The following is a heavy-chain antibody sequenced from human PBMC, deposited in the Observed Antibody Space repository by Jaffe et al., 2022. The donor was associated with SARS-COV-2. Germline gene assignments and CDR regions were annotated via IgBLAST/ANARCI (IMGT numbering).Heavy chain of an antibody. CDR3: AKDLNSIHYYDSSGHLNWFDP. CDR2: INPSGGST. D-gene: IGHD3-22*01. V-gene: IGHV1-46*01. Sequence: QVQLVQSGSEVKQPGASVKVSCKASGYTFISYYMHWVRQAPGQGLEWMGIINPSGGSTSYARKFQGRVTMTRDTSTSTVYMELSSLRSEDTAVYYCAKDLNSIHYYDSSGHLNWFDPWGQGTLVTVSS. CDR1: GYTFISYY. J-gene: IGHJ5*02.